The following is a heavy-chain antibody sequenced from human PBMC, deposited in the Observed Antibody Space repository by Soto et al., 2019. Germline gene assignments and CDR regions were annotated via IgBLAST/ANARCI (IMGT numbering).Heavy chain of an antibody. CDR2: IISGGSRV. CDR3: ARERTSKGGMDV. CDR1: EFTFSNDW. V-gene: IGHV3-74*01. Sequence: EVQLVESGGGLVQPGGSLRLSCAASEFTFSNDWMNWVRQGPGKGLEWVSRIISGGSRVSYADSVKGRFTIARDNAKNTLYLEMHSLTAEDTAVYYCARERTSKGGMDVWGQGTTVTVSS. J-gene: IGHJ6*02.